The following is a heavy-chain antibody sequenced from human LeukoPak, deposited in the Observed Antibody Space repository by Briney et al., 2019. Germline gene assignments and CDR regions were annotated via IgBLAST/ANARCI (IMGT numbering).Heavy chain of an antibody. CDR3: ARDGGYSYGSDY. J-gene: IGHJ4*02. CDR2: INQDGSDK. CDR1: GFTFSDYA. Sequence: GGSLRLSCSASGFTFSDYAMHWVRQAPGKGLAWVANINQDGSDKYYVDSVKGRFTISRDNAKNSLYLQMNSLRAEDTAVYYCARDGGYSYGSDYWGQGTLVTVSS. D-gene: IGHD5-18*01. V-gene: IGHV3-7*01.